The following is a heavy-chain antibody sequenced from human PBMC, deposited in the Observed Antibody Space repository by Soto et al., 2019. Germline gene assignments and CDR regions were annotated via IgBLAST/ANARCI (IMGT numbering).Heavy chain of an antibody. CDR1: GGSISSYY. V-gene: IGHV4-59*01. Sequence: SETLSLTCTVSGGSISSYYWSWIRQPPGKGLEWIGYIYYSGSTNYNPSLKSRVTISVDTSKNQFSLKLSSVTAADTAVYYCARGGPGGYNYIVVPFDYWGQGTLVTVSS. CDR3: ARGGPGGYNYIVVPFDY. J-gene: IGHJ4*02. CDR2: IYYSGST. D-gene: IGHD5-12*01.